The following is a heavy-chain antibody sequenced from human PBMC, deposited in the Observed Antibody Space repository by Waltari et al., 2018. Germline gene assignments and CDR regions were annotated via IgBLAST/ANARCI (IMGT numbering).Heavy chain of an antibody. Sequence: VQLIQSGAEVKKPGASVRLSCKVSGSSLTEFSIPWVRQPPGKGLEWVGGFDPERRDTTYAQRFQGRVTMTEDTSTDTAYMELRSLTSDDTAVFYCATDWGYCSDDSCYVGERGDYWGQGTLVTVSS. D-gene: IGHD2-15*01. CDR3: ATDWGYCSDDSCYVGERGDY. CDR2: FDPERRDT. J-gene: IGHJ4*02. CDR1: GSSLTEFS. V-gene: IGHV1-24*01.